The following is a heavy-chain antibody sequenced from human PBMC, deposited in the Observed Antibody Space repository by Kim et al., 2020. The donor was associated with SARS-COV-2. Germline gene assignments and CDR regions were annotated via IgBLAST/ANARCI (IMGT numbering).Heavy chain of an antibody. V-gene: IGHV4-39*01. Sequence: SETLSLTCTVSGGSISSSTYYWGWIRQPPGKGLEWIGSIYYSGSTNHNPSLKSRVTISADTSKNQFSLKLRSVTAADTAVYFCARAYNWNYGEKFDYWG. CDR2: IYYSGST. CDR3: ARAYNWNYGEKFDY. D-gene: IGHD1-7*01. J-gene: IGHJ4*01. CDR1: GGSISSSTYY.